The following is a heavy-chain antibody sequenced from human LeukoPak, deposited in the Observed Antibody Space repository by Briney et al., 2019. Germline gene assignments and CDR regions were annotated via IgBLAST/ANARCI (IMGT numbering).Heavy chain of an antibody. J-gene: IGHJ3*02. CDR2: IYYSGST. V-gene: IGHV4-59*01. CDR1: GGSISSYY. D-gene: IGHD3-22*01. Sequence: SETLSLTCTVSGGSISSYYWSWIRQPPGKGLEWIGYIYYSGSTNYNPSLKSRVTISVDTSKNQFSLKLSSVTAADTAVYYRARDLYYDSSGYPLGAFDIWGQGTMVTVSS. CDR3: ARDLYYDSSGYPLGAFDI.